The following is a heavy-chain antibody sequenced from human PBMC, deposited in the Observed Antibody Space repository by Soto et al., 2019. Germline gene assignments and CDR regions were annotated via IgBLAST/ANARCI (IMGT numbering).Heavy chain of an antibody. CDR2: TYYRSKWYN. CDR3: ARGGTFLGYCTNGVCYTDPKRVWFDP. J-gene: IGHJ5*02. Sequence: SQTLSLTCAISGDSVSSNSAAWNWIRQSPSRGLEWLGRTYYRSKWYNDYAVSVKSRITINPDTSKNQFSLQLNSVTPEDTAVYYCARGGTFLGYCTNGVCYTDPKRVWFDPWGQGTLVTSPQ. CDR1: GDSVSSNSAA. V-gene: IGHV6-1*01. D-gene: IGHD2-8*01.